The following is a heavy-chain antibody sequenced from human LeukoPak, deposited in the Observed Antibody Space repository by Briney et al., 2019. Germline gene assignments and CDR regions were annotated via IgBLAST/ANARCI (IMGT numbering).Heavy chain of an antibody. D-gene: IGHD3-22*01. CDR2: IIPILGIA. V-gene: IGHV1-69*02. CDR3: AIPYYYDSSGYFSPLYYYYYMDV. Sequence: GASVKVSCKASGGTFSSYTISWVRQAPGQGLEWMGRIIPILGIANYAQKFQGRVTITADESTSTAYMELSSLRSEDTAVYYCAIPYYYDSSGYFSPLYYYYYMDVWGKGTTVTVSS. CDR1: GGTFSSYT. J-gene: IGHJ6*03.